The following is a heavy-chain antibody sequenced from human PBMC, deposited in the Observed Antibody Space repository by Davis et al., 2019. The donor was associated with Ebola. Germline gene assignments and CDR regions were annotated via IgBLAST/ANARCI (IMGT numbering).Heavy chain of an antibody. D-gene: IGHD2-15*01. CDR3: ARDVPMDIVVVVGALDY. J-gene: IGHJ4*02. V-gene: IGHV3-11*01. CDR1: GFTFSDYY. CDR2: ISSSGSTI. Sequence: GESLKISCAASGFTFSDYYMSWIRQAPGKGLEWVSYISSSGSTIYYADSVKGRFTISRDNAKNSLYLQMNSLRAEDTAVYYCARDVPMDIVVVVGALDYWGQGTLVTVSS.